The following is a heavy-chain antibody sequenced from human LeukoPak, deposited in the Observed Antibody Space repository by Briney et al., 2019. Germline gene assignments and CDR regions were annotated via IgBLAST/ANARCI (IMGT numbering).Heavy chain of an antibody. D-gene: IGHD6-6*01. V-gene: IGHV1-46*01. CDR1: GYTFTSYY. Sequence: ASMKVSCKASGYTFTSYYMHWVRQAPGQGLEWMGIINPSGGSTSYAQKFQGRVTMTRDTSTSTIYMELSSLRSEDTAVYYCASRAAARYHFDYWGQGTLVTVSS. CDR2: INPSGGST. CDR3: ASRAAARYHFDY. J-gene: IGHJ4*02.